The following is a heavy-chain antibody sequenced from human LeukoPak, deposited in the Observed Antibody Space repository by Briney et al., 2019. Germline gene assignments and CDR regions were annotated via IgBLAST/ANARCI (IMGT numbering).Heavy chain of an antibody. CDR3: ARLLGPLDYVWGSSRSK. CDR2: ISKSGTT. D-gene: IGHD3-16*02. Sequence: SETLSLTCTVSGVSISYATYQWTWIRQSAGKGLEWIGLISKSGTTNYNPSHKSRVTISIDTTKNQFSLKLTSVTAADTAVYYCARLLGPLDYVWGSSRSKWGQGTLVTVSS. V-gene: IGHV4-61*02. CDR1: GVSISYATYQ. J-gene: IGHJ4*02.